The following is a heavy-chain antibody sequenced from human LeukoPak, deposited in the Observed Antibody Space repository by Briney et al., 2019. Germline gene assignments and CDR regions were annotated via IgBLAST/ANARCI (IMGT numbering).Heavy chain of an antibody. CDR2: INPDVGTP. V-gene: IGHV1-69*01. Sequence: SVKLSCKVSGGIISNHAISWVRRAPGQGLEWMGGINPDVGTPSYPQKAQGRVTITAAEYPKTAYMELSGLTSEDRAVSYCASRSASGTRVLWLPLDCWGQGTLVTVSS. CDR1: GGIISNHA. D-gene: IGHD3-10*01. J-gene: IGHJ4*02. CDR3: ASRSASGTRVLWLPLDC.